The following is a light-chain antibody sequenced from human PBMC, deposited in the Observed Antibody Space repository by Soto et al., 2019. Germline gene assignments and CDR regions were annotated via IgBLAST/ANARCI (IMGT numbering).Light chain of an antibody. CDR1: QGIRND. Sequence: DIQMTQSPSSLSASVGDRVTITCRASQGIRNDLGWYQQKPGKAPKRLIYAASSLQSGVPSRFSGSGAGTDFTLAISSVQPEDFATYYCLQDNSYSPRAFGPGTKVDIK. CDR3: LQDNSYSPRA. V-gene: IGKV1-17*01. CDR2: AAS. J-gene: IGKJ3*01.